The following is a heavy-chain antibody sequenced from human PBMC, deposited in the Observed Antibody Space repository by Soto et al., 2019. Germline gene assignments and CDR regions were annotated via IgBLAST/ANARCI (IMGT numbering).Heavy chain of an antibody. J-gene: IGHJ4*02. Sequence: GGSLRLSCAASGFTFDDYAMHWVRQAPGKGLEWVSGISWNSGSIGYADSVKGRFTISRDNAKNSLYLQMNSLRAEDTALYYCEKDRLGSSTGCHQGPPGGGRDAFDYWGRGSSVPASS. CDR1: GFTFDDYA. V-gene: IGHV3-9*01. CDR3: EKDRLGSSTGCHQGPPGGGRDAFDY. D-gene: IGHD2-2*01. CDR2: ISWNSGSI.